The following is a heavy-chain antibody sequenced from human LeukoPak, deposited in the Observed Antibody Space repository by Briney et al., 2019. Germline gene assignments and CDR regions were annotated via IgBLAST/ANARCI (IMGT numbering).Heavy chain of an antibody. D-gene: IGHD3-10*01. CDR1: GFTFSSYA. V-gene: IGHV3-74*01. CDR2: INSDGSST. Sequence: GGSLRLSCAASGFTFSSYAMSWVRQAPGKGLVWVSRINSDGSSTSYADSVKGRFTISRDNAKNTLYLQMNSLRAEDTAVYYCARITMVRGVSPTDYWGQGTLVTVSS. CDR3: ARITMVRGVSPTDY. J-gene: IGHJ4*02.